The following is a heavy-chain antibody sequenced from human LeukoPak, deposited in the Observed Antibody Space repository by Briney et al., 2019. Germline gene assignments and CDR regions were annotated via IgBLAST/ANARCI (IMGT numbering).Heavy chain of an antibody. V-gene: IGHV3-30-3*01. CDR3: ARAGGSGPFDI. CDR1: GFTFSSYA. D-gene: IGHD3-10*01. Sequence: GRSLRLSCAASGFTFSSYAMHWVRQAPGKGLEWVAVISYDGSNKYYADSVKGRFTISRDNSKNTLYLQMNSLRAEDTAVYYCARAGGSGPFDIWGQGTMVTVSS. CDR2: ISYDGSNK. J-gene: IGHJ3*02.